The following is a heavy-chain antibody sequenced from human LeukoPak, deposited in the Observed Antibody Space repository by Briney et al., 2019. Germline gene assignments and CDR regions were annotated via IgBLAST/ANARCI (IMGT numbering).Heavy chain of an antibody. V-gene: IGHV1-18*01. Sequence: ASVKVSCKASGGTFSSYTISWVRQAPGQGLEWMGWISAYNGNTNYAQKLQGRVTMTTDTSTSTAYMELRSLRSDDTAVYYCAKSIAVAGTERFLDYWGQGTLVTVSS. D-gene: IGHD6-19*01. CDR1: GGTFSSYT. CDR2: ISAYNGNT. CDR3: AKSIAVAGTERFLDY. J-gene: IGHJ4*02.